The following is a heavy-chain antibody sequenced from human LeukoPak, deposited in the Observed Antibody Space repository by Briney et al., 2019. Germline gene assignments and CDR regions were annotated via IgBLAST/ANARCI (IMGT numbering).Heavy chain of an antibody. Sequence: ASVKVSCKASGYTFTSYGISWVRQAPGQGLGWMGWISAYNGNTNYAQKLQGRVTMTTDTSTSTVYMELSSLRSEDTAVYYCARVKSYYYDTSDKDAFDIWGQGTMVTVSS. J-gene: IGHJ3*02. V-gene: IGHV1-18*01. CDR3: ARVKSYYYDTSDKDAFDI. CDR2: ISAYNGNT. D-gene: IGHD3-22*01. CDR1: GYTFTSYG.